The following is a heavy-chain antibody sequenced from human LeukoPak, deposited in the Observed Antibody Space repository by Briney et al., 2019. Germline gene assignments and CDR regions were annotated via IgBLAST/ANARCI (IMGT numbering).Heavy chain of an antibody. CDR3: ARHVSLEVPPPLYSSSGYYRGTFDY. V-gene: IGHV4-31*03. D-gene: IGHD3-22*01. J-gene: IGHJ4*02. CDR1: GGSISSGGYY. CDR2: IYYSGST. Sequence: SETLSLTCTVSGGSISSGGYYWSWIRQHPGKGLEWIGYIYYSGSTYYNPSLKSRVTISVDTSKSQFSLKLSSVTAADTAVYYCARHVSLEVPPPLYSSSGYYRGTFDYWGQGTLVTVSS.